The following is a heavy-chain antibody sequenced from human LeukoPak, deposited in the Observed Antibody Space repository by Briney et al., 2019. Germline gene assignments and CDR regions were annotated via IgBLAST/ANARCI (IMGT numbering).Heavy chain of an antibody. Sequence: ASVKVSCKASGGTFSSYAISWVRQAPGQGLEWMGGIIPIFGTANYAQKFQGRVTITTDESTSTAYMELSSLRSEDTAVYYCATTPQRFFGFDIWGQGTMVTVSS. J-gene: IGHJ3*02. CDR3: ATTPQRFFGFDI. D-gene: IGHD3-3*01. CDR1: GGTFSSYA. CDR2: IIPIFGTA. V-gene: IGHV1-69*05.